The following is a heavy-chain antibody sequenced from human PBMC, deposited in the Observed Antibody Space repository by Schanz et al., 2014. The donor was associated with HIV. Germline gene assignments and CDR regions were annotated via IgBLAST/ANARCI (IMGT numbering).Heavy chain of an antibody. J-gene: IGHJ4*02. CDR3: AKRRDSGYXYFDY. CDR2: ISYDGSNK. D-gene: IGHD1-1*01. V-gene: IGHV3-30*18. Sequence: QVQLVESGGGVVQPGRSLRLSCAASGFTFSTKGMHWVRQAPGKGLEWVAVISYDGSNKYYADSVKGRFTISRDNSKNTLYLQMNSLRAEDTAVYYCAKRRDSGYXYFDYWGQGTLVTVSS. CDR1: GFTFSTKG.